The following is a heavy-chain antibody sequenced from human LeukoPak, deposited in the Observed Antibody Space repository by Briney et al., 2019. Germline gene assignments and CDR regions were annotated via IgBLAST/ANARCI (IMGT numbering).Heavy chain of an antibody. J-gene: IGHJ4*02. D-gene: IGHD6-25*01. Sequence: SETLSLTCTVSGDSISRSTYYWAWIRQPPGKGLEWIGSVYYGRSPYYNPSLESRATIPVDTSKNHFSLKMSSGTAADTAVYYCARSSGTGTFSYWGQGTLVTVSS. CDR3: ARSSGTGTFSY. V-gene: IGHV4-39*02. CDR2: VYYGRSP. CDR1: GDSISRSTYY.